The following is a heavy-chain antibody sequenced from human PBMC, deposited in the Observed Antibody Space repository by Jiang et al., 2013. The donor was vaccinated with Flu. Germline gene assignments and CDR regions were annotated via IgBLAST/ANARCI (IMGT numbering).Heavy chain of an antibody. CDR1: GFSLSTSGVG. D-gene: IGHD5-18*01. CDR3: AQAGRGYIYGYFDP. Sequence: KPTQTLTLTCTLSGFSLSTSGVGVAWIRQPPGKALEWLALIYWDDDKRYSPSLKSRLTITKDASNTQVVLTLTNLDHVDTATYYCAQAGRGYIYGYFDPWGQGTLVTVSS. J-gene: IGHJ5*02. CDR2: IYWDDDK. V-gene: IGHV2-5*02.